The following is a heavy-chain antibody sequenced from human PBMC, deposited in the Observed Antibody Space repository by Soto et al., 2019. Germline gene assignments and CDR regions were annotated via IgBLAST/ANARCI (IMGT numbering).Heavy chain of an antibody. Sequence: SETLSLTCAVYGGSFSGYYWSWIRQPPGKGLEWIGEINHSGSTNYNPSLKSRVTISVDTSKNQFSLKLSSVTAADTAVYYCARSYLVTDSGSYYSNLDYWGQGTLITVSS. CDR3: ARSYLVTDSGSYYSNLDY. V-gene: IGHV4-34*01. J-gene: IGHJ4*02. CDR1: GGSFSGYY. CDR2: INHSGST. D-gene: IGHD3-10*01.